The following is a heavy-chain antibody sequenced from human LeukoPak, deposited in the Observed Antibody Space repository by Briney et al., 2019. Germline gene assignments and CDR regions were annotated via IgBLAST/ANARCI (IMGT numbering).Heavy chain of an antibody. Sequence: SETLSLTCTVSGGSISGYYWSWIRQPPGKGLEWIGYIYCSGSNNYNPSLKSRVTISVDTSKNQFSPKLSSVTAADTAVYYCARGVTIFGVVIIEDDYYRHVWGKETTVTVSS. V-gene: IGHV4-59*01. CDR2: IYCSGSN. J-gene: IGHJ6*03. CDR1: GGSISGYY. CDR3: ARGVTIFGVVIIEDDYYRHV. D-gene: IGHD3-3*01.